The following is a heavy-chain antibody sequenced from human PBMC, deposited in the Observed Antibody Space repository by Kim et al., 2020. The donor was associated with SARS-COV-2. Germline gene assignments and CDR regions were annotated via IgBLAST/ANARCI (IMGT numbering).Heavy chain of an antibody. CDR3: ARDLEYSYGFDY. Sequence: SETLSLTCAVSGGSISSSNWWRWVRQPPGKGLEWVGEIYHSGSTNYNPSLKSRVTISVDKSKNQFSLKLSSVTAADTAVYYCARDLEYSYGFDYWGQGTLVTVSS. J-gene: IGHJ4*02. CDR2: IYHSGST. D-gene: IGHD5-18*01. CDR1: GGSISSSNW. V-gene: IGHV4-4*02.